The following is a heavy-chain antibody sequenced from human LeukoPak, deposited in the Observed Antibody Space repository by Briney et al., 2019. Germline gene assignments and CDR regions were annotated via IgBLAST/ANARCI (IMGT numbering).Heavy chain of an antibody. CDR1: GGSFSGYY. V-gene: IGHV4-34*01. CDR3: AAQYSGYVRLDY. D-gene: IGHD5-12*01. Sequence: SETLSLTCAVYGGSFSGYYWSWIRQPPGKGLEWIGEVSHSGSTNYNPSLKSRVTISVDTSKNRFSLKLSSVTAADTAVYYCAAQYSGYVRLDYWGQGTLVTVSS. CDR2: VSHSGST. J-gene: IGHJ4*02.